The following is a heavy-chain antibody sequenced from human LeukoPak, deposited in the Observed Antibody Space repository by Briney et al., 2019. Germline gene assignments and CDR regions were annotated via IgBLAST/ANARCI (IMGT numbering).Heavy chain of an antibody. CDR2: INHSGST. Sequence: SQTLSLTCAVSGGSISSGGYSWSWIRQPPGKGLEWIGEINHSGSTNYNPSLKSRVTISVDTSKNQFSLELSSVTAADTAVYYCARGLYYYDSSGYYRRGVGFDYWGQGTLVTVSS. CDR3: ARGLYYYDSSGYYRRGVGFDY. J-gene: IGHJ4*02. V-gene: IGHV4-30-2*01. D-gene: IGHD3-22*01. CDR1: GGSISSGGYS.